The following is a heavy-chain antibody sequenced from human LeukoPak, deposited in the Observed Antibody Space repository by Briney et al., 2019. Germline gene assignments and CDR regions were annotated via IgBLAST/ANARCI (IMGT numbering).Heavy chain of an antibody. V-gene: IGHV1-2*02. CDR3: ARDMEGGSNGLYYFDH. D-gene: IGHD1-26*01. J-gene: IGHJ4*02. Sequence: GASVKVSCKASGYTFTGYYIHWVRQAPGQGLEWMGWINPNSGGTNYAQKFHGGFTMTRDTSVSTAYMELSRLRSDDTALYYCARDMEGGSNGLYYFDHWGQGTLVTVSS. CDR2: INPNSGGT. CDR1: GYTFTGYY.